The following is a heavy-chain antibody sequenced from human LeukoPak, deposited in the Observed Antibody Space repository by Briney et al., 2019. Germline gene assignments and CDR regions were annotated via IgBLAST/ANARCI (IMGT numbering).Heavy chain of an antibody. J-gene: IGHJ4*02. CDR3: ARGSVITLRPDY. CDR1: GFTVSSNY. V-gene: IGHV3-53*01. CDR2: IYSGGST. Sequence: QPGGSPRLSCAASGFTVSSNYMSWVRQAPGKGLEWVSVIYSGGSTYYADPVKGRFTISRDNSKNTLYLQMNSLRAEDTAVYYCARGSVITLRPDYWGQGTLVTVSS. D-gene: IGHD3-22*01.